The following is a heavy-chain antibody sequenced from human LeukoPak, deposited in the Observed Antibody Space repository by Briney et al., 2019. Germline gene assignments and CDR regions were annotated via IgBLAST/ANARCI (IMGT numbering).Heavy chain of an antibody. CDR2: IFAGGVP. CDR1: GFTITNNY. CDR3: TRGRLNAAGWYFDL. J-gene: IGHJ2*01. Sequence: GGSLRLSCAASGFTITNNYMTWVRQAPTEGLQWVSGIFAGGVPSSPASVKDQFIISKDNSKNTLSLQMNTLRVDDTAVYYCTRGRLNAAGWYFDLWGRGTLVTVSS. V-gene: IGHV3-53*01. D-gene: IGHD3-16*01.